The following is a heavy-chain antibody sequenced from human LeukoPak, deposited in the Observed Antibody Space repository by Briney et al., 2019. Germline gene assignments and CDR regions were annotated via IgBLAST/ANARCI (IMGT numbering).Heavy chain of an antibody. CDR1: GYTFTSYG. Sequence: WASVKVSCKASGYTFTSYGISWVRQAPGQGLEWMGWISAYNGNTNYAQKLQGRVTMTTDTSTSTAYMELRSLRSDDTAVYYCARDWGRDGYNFDASDIWGQGTMVTVSS. D-gene: IGHD5-24*01. J-gene: IGHJ3*02. CDR3: ARDWGRDGYNFDASDI. CDR2: ISAYNGNT. V-gene: IGHV1-18*01.